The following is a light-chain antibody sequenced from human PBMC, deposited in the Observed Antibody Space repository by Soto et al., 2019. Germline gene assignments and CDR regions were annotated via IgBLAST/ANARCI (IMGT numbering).Light chain of an antibody. V-gene: IGKV3D-20*01. CDR2: DTS. CDR1: LSVSVY. Sequence: VVLTQSPATLSLSPGERATISCRTSLSVSVYLDWYQQQPGMAPRLILYDTSFRATGIPDRLSGSGSGTDFTLTIRRLDPEDVAVYYCQQYGSSPSFGQGTKVDIK. CDR3: QQYGSSPS. J-gene: IGKJ1*01.